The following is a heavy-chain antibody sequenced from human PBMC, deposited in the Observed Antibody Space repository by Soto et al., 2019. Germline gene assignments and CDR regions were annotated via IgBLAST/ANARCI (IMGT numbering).Heavy chain of an antibody. CDR3: ATAPSGFDVKGYSVILIGYYRGGGDYSHCLDV. Sequence: LRLSCAASGFTFRSYGMHWVRQAPGKWPEWVAVISYDGSNKYYADSVKGRFTISRDNSKNTLYLQMNSLKAEDTAVYFCATAPSGFDVKGYSVILIGYYRGGGDYSHCLDVWGQGTTLPVPS. CDR1: GFTFRSYG. D-gene: IGHD3-9*01. CDR2: ISYDGSNK. J-gene: IGHJ6*02. V-gene: IGHV3-30*03.